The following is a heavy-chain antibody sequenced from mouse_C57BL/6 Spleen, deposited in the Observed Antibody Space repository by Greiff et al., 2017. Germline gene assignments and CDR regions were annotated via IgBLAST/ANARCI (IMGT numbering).Heavy chain of an antibody. Sequence: EVQRVESGGGLVQPGGSLKLSCAASGFTFSDYYMYWVRQTPEKRLEWVAYISNGGGSTYYPDTVKGRFTISRDNAKNTLYLQMSRLKSEDTAMYYCATAQAFAYWGQGTLVTVSA. D-gene: IGHD3-2*02. CDR3: ATAQAFAY. CDR1: GFTFSDYY. J-gene: IGHJ3*01. CDR2: ISNGGGST. V-gene: IGHV5-12*01.